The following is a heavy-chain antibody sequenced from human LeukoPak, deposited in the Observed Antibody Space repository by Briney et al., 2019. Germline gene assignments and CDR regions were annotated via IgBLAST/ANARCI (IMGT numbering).Heavy chain of an antibody. CDR2: ISYDGSNK. CDR3: AKGAGYSSGWLFDY. V-gene: IGHV3-30*18. J-gene: IGHJ4*02. Sequence: GGSLRLSCAASGFTFSSYGMHWVRQAPGKGLEWVAVISYDGSNKYYADSVKGRFTISRDNSKNTLYLQMNSLRAEDTAVYYCAKGAGYSSGWLFDYWGQGTLVTVSS. CDR1: GFTFSSYG. D-gene: IGHD6-19*01.